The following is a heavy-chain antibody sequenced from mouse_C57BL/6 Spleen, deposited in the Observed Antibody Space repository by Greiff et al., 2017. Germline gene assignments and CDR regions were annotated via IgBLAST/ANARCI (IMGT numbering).Heavy chain of an antibody. V-gene: IGHV1-53*01. Sequence: QVQLQQPGTELVKPGASVKLSCKASGYTFTSYWMHWVKQRPGQGLEWIGNFNPSNGGTNYNEKFKSKATLTVDKSSSTANMQLSSLTSEDSAVYYCARGVAGPHYFDYWGQGTTPTSSS. D-gene: IGHD4-1*01. J-gene: IGHJ2*01. CDR1: GYTFTSYW. CDR3: ARGVAGPHYFDY. CDR2: FNPSNGGT.